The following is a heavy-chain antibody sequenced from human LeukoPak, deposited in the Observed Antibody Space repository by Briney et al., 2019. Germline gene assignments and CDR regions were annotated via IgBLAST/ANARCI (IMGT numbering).Heavy chain of an antibody. D-gene: IGHD6-19*01. Sequence: GGSLRLSCAASGFTFSSYAMSWVRQAPGKGLEWVSGISGSAGSTYYADSVKGRFTISRDNSKNTLYLQMNSLRAEDTAVYYCAKVESRTSGWYPTFDYWGQGTLVTVSS. J-gene: IGHJ4*02. V-gene: IGHV3-23*01. CDR1: GFTFSSYA. CDR3: AKVESRTSGWYPTFDY. CDR2: ISGSAGST.